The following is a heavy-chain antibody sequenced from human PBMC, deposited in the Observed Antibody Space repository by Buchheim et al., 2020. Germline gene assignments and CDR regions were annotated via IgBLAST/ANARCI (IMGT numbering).Heavy chain of an antibody. CDR2: INHSGST. CDR1: GGSFSGYY. V-gene: IGHV4-34*01. Sequence: QVQLQQWGAGLLKPSETLSLTCAVYGGSFSGYYWSWIRQPPGKGLEWIGEINHSGSTNYNPSLKSRVTISVDTSKNQFSLKLSSVTAADTAVYYCARWRGAIVAYYHYYYGMDVWGQGTT. J-gene: IGHJ6*02. CDR3: ARWRGAIVAYYHYYYGMDV. D-gene: IGHD2-15*01.